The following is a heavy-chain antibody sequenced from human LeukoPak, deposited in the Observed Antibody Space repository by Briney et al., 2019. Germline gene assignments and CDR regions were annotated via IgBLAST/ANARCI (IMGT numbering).Heavy chain of an antibody. V-gene: IGHV1-46*01. D-gene: IGHD1-14*01. Sequence: ASVKVSCMASGYTLTSYYMHWVRQAPGQGLEWMGLINATGGSTGYAQKFQGRVTMTRDMSTSTDYMELSSLRSDDTAVYYCARGHGILRVGGFAFDIWGQGTMVTVSS. CDR1: GYTLTSYY. CDR2: INATGGST. CDR3: ARGHGILRVGGFAFDI. J-gene: IGHJ3*02.